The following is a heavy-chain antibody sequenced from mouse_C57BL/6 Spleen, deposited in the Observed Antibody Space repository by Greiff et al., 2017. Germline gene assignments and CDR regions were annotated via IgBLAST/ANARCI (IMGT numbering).Heavy chain of an antibody. CDR2: IDPETGGT. Sequence: VQLQQSGAELVRPGASVTLSCKASGYTFTDYEMHWVKQTPVHGLEWIGAIDPETGGTAYNQKFKGKAILTAAKSSSTAYMELRSLTSADSAVYYCTRWGEDYWGQGTTLTVSS. V-gene: IGHV1-15*01. J-gene: IGHJ2*01. CDR1: GYTFTDYE. CDR3: TRWGEDY.